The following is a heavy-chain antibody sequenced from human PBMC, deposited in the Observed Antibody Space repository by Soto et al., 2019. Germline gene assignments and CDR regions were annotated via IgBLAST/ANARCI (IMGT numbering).Heavy chain of an antibody. CDR3: ARGGIVAAISYYFDY. J-gene: IGHJ4*02. V-gene: IGHV1-69*13. D-gene: IGHD5-12*01. Sequence: SVKVSCKASGGTFSSYAISWVRQAPGQGLEWMGGIIPIFGTANYAQKFQGRVTITADESTSTAYMELSSLRSEDTAVYYCARGGIVAAISYYFDYWGQGTLVTVSS. CDR2: IIPIFGTA. CDR1: GGTFSSYA.